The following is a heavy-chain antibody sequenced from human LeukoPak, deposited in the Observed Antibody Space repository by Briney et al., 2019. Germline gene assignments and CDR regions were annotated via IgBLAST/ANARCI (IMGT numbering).Heavy chain of an antibody. J-gene: IGHJ4*02. Sequence: PGGSLRLSCAASGFTFDDYAMHWVRQAPGKGLEWVSGISWNSGSIGYADSVKGRFTISRDNAKNSLYLQMNSLRAEDTALYYCAREGVGADPHILDYWGQGTLVTVSS. CDR1: GFTFDDYA. D-gene: IGHD1-26*01. V-gene: IGHV3-9*01. CDR2: ISWNSGSI. CDR3: AREGVGADPHILDY.